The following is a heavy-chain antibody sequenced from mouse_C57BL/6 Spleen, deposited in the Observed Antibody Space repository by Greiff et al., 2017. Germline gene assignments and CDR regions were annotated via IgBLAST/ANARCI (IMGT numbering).Heavy chain of an antibody. J-gene: IGHJ1*03. D-gene: IGHD1-1*01. CDR1: GYTFTSYW. CDR3: ARETYYGSSYGYFDV. Sequence: QVQLQQPGAELVKPGASVKLSCKASGYTFTSYWMHWVKQRPGQGLEWIGMIHPTSGSTNYNEKCKSKATLTVDKSSSTAYMQLSSLTSEDSAVYYCARETYYGSSYGYFDVWGTGTTVTVSS. CDR2: IHPTSGST. V-gene: IGHV1-64*01.